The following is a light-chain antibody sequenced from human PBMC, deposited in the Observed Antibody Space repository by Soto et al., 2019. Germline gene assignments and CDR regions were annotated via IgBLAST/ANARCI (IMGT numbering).Light chain of an antibody. Sequence: QSVLTQPASVSGSPRQSITISCTGTSSDVGGYNYVSWYQQHPGKVPKLMIYDVSNRPSGVSDRFSGSKSDNTASLTISGLQAEDEADYYCSSYTSSSTYVFGTGTKLTVL. V-gene: IGLV2-14*03. CDR3: SSYTSSSTYV. CDR2: DVS. J-gene: IGLJ1*01. CDR1: SSDVGGYNY.